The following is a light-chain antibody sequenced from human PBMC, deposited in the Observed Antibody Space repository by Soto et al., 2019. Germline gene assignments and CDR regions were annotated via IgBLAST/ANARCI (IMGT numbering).Light chain of an antibody. Sequence: EVVLTQSPGTLSLSPGERATLSCRASQSVSNNYLAWYQQKPGQAPRLLIFGSSDRATGIPDRFSGSGSGTAFSLTISSLEPEDFSVYYCYQYGGTPPYTFGPGTKLEIK. CDR2: GSS. V-gene: IGKV3-20*01. J-gene: IGKJ2*01. CDR1: QSVSNNY. CDR3: YQYGGTPPYT.